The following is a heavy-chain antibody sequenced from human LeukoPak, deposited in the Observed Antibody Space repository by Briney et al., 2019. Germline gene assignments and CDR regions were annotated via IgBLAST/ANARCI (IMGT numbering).Heavy chain of an antibody. CDR1: GFTFINSW. CDR2: IKEDGTDK. CDR3: ARDRGWFTFDY. Sequence: GGSLRLSCAASGFTFINSWMTWVRQAPGKGLEWVARIKEDGTDKNYVDSVKGRFTISRDNAKKSLFLQMNSLRADDTALYYCARDRGWFTFDYWGQGTVVTVSS. J-gene: IGHJ4*02. V-gene: IGHV3-7*01. D-gene: IGHD6-19*01.